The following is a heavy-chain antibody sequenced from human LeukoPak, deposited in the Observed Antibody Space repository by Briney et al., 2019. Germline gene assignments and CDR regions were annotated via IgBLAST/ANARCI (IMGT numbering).Heavy chain of an antibody. Sequence: PGGSLRLSCAASGFTFSSYSMNWVRQAPGKGLEWVSSISSSSSYIYYADSVKGRFTISRDNAKNSLYLQMNSLRAEDTAVYYCASGIVATIRNDYWGQGTLVTVSS. CDR3: ASGIVATIRNDY. V-gene: IGHV3-21*01. J-gene: IGHJ4*02. CDR1: GFTFSSYS. CDR2: ISSSSSYI. D-gene: IGHD5-12*01.